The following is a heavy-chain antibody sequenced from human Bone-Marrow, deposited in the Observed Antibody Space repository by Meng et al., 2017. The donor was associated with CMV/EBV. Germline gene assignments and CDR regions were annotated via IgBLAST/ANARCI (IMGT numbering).Heavy chain of an antibody. CDR1: GFTFSSYS. CDR2: ISSSSSTI. CDR3: ARDFARIAG. D-gene: IGHD2-21*01. J-gene: IGHJ6*02. V-gene: IGHV3-48*04. Sequence: GGSLRLSCAASGFTFSSYSMNWVRQAPGKGLEWVSYISSSSSTIYYADSVKGRFTISRDNAKNSLYLQMNRLRAEDTAVYYCARDFARIAGWGQGNTVTVSS.